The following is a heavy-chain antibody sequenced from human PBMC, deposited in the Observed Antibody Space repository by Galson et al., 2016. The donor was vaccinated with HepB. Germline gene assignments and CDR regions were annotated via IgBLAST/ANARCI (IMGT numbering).Heavy chain of an antibody. D-gene: IGHD2-2*01. CDR2: IHTNTGSP. V-gene: IGHV7-4-1*02. J-gene: IGHJ5*02. CDR1: GYTFTTYP. Sequence: SVKVSCKGSGYTFTTYPIIWVRQAPGQGLEYMGWIHTNTGSPTYAQGFPGRFVFSLDTSASTAYLEITTLKTEDTAVYFCATYPPATSRTWFDPWGQGTLVTVSS. CDR3: ATYPPATSRTWFDP.